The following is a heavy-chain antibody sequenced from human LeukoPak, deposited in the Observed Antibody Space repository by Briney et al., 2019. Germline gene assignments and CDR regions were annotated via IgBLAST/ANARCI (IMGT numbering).Heavy chain of an antibody. CDR2: ISSSSSYI. J-gene: IGHJ5*02. CDR1: GFTFSSYS. D-gene: IGHD3-3*01. Sequence: PGGSLRLSCAASGFTFSSYSMNWVRQAPGKGLEWVSSISSSSSYIYYADSVKGRFTISRDNAKNSLYLQMNSLRAEDTAVYYCARATPGHYDFWSGLKYNWFDPWGQGTLVTVSS. V-gene: IGHV3-21*01. CDR3: ARATPGHYDFWSGLKYNWFDP.